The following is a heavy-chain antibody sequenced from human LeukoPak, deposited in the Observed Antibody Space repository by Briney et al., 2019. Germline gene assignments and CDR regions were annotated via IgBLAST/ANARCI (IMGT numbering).Heavy chain of an antibody. V-gene: IGHV3-23*01. CDR2: ISGSGGST. D-gene: IGHD1-1*01. J-gene: IGHJ4*02. Sequence: PGGSLRLSCAASGFTFSSYAMSWVRQAPGKGLEWVSAISGSGGSTYYADSVKGRFTISRDNSKNTLYLQMNSLRAEDTAVYYCARVSVQGYYFDYWGQGTLVALSS. CDR1: GFTFSSYA. CDR3: ARVSVQGYYFDY.